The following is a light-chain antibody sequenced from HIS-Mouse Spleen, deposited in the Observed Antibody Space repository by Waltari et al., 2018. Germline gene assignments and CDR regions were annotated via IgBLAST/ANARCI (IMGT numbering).Light chain of an antibody. CDR1: QGISSY. CDR3: QQLNSYPPT. V-gene: IGKV1-9*01. CDR2: AAS. Sequence: DIPLTQSPSFLSASVGDRVTITCRASQGISSYLAWYQQKPGKAPKLLIYAASTLQSGVPSRFGGSGSGTEFTLTISSLQPEDFATYYCQQLNSYPPTFGQGTKVEIK. J-gene: IGKJ1*01.